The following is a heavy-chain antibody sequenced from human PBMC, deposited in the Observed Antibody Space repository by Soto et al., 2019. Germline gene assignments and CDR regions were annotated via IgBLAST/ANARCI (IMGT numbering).Heavy chain of an antibody. D-gene: IGHD6-19*01. J-gene: IGHJ4*02. V-gene: IGHV3-23*01. CDR2: ISGSGGST. CDR1: GFTFSSYA. CDR3: AKDLGSGLYSPSDY. Sequence: EVQLLESGGGLVQPGGSLRLSCAASGFTFSSYAMSWVRQAPGKGLEWVSAISGSGGSTYYADSVKGRFTISRDNSKNSLYLQMNSLRAEDTAVYYCAKDLGSGLYSPSDYWGQGTLVTVSS.